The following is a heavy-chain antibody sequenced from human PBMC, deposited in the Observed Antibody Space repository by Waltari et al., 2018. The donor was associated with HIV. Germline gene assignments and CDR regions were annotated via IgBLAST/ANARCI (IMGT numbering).Heavy chain of an antibody. CDR3: AIRCCEVRCLSDVGAIEP. V-gene: IGHV3-21*01. Sequence: EVQLVEYGGGLVKPGGSLRLSCAASGFTFSSYSMNWVRQAPGKGLEWVSSISSSSSYIYSADSVKGRFTISIDNANNLLQLQLSSMLDQDPSAYYWAIRCCEVRCLSDVGAIEPWGEGTMVTVVS. CDR1: GFTFSSYS. CDR2: ISSSSSYI. J-gene: IGHJ3*01. D-gene: IGHD4-17*01.